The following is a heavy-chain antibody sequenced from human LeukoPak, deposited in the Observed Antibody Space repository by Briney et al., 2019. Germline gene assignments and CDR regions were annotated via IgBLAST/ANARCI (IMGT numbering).Heavy chain of an antibody. CDR1: GFTFSSYW. D-gene: IGHD3-10*01. CDR3: ARPLWFGELFPPFDY. V-gene: IGHV3-30-3*01. Sequence: PGGSLRLSCAASGFTFSSYWMSWVRQAPGKGLEWVAVISYDGSNKYYADSVKGRFTISRDNSKNTLYLQMNSLRAEDTAVYYCARPLWFGELFPPFDYWGQGTLVTVSS. CDR2: ISYDGSNK. J-gene: IGHJ4*02.